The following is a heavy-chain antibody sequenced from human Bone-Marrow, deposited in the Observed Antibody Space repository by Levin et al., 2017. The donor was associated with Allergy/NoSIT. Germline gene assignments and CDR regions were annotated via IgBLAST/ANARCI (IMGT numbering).Heavy chain of an antibody. V-gene: IGHV1-8*01. D-gene: IGHD2-15*01. CDR3: ASAPGAASFDP. CDR1: GHTFSGYD. J-gene: IGHJ5*02. CDR2: LNLNTGNT. Sequence: ASVKVSCKASGHTFSGYDIHWVRQATGQGLEWMGWLNLNTGNTGYAQKFQGRVIMTRDTFLRTAYMELSSLRSEDTAVYYCASAPGAASFDPWGPGTLVSVS.